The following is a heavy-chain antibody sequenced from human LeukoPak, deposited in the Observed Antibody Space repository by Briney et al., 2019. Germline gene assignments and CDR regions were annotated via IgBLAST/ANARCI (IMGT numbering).Heavy chain of an antibody. CDR3: ARNLMITFGGVIVHGWFDP. V-gene: IGHV4-59*01. CDR2: IYYSGST. J-gene: IGHJ5*02. D-gene: IGHD3-16*02. Sequence: SETLSLTCTVSGGSISSYYWSWIRQPPGKGLEWIGYIYYSGSTNYNPSLKSRVTISVDTSKNQFSLKLSSVTAADTVVYYCARNLMITFGGVIVHGWFDPWGQGTLVTVSS. CDR1: GGSISSYY.